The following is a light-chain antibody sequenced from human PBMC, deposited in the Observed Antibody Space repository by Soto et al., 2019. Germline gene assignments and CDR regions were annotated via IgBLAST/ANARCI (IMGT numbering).Light chain of an antibody. V-gene: IGKV3-15*01. CDR1: QGVNTN. J-gene: IGKJ1*01. CDR2: GAS. CDR3: QQYNSWPRT. Sequence: EIVMTQYPATLSVSPGERATLSCRASQGVNTNLAWYQQTPGQAPQLLIYGASTRATGVPARFNGSGSGTEFTLTITSLQSEDFATYSCQQYNSWPRTFGHGTKV.